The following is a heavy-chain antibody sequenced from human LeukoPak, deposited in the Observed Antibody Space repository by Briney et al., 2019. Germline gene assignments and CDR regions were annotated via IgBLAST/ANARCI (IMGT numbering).Heavy chain of an antibody. D-gene: IGHD6-13*01. J-gene: IGHJ4*02. Sequence: PGGSLRLSCAASGFTFSSYWMHWVRQAPGKGLVWVSRINSDGSSTSYADSVKGRFTISRDNAKNTLYLQMNSLRAEDTAVYCCARGWAEYSSSWYRRPHYFDYWGQGTLVTVSS. CDR3: ARGWAEYSSSWYRRPHYFDY. CDR1: GFTFSSYW. CDR2: INSDGSST. V-gene: IGHV3-74*01.